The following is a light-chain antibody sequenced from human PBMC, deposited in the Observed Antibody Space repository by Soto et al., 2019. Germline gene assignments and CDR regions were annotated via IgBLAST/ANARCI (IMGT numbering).Light chain of an antibody. CDR2: RND. V-gene: IGLV1-47*01. CDR3: AVWDSSLNGVA. J-gene: IGLJ2*01. CDR1: NSNMGRNY. Sequence: QSVLTQTPSASVTPGQRVTISCSGSNSNMGRNYVYWYQQVPGTAPKLLMYRNDVRPSGVPDRITGSKSGTSASLAISGLRSEDEADYYCAVWDSSLNGVAFGGGTKLTVL.